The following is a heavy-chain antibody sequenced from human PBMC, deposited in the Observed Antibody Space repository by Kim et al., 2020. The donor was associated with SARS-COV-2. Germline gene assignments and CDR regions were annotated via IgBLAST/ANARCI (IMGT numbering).Heavy chain of an antibody. V-gene: IGHV3-21*01. CDR2: ISSSSSYI. CDR1: GFTFSSYS. J-gene: IGHJ6*02. CDR3: ASEWEPGLGYYYYGMDV. Sequence: GGSLRLSCAASGFTFSSYSMNWVRQAPGKGLEWVSSISSSSSYIYYADSVKGRFTISRDNAKNSLYLQMNSLRAEDTAVYYCASEWEPGLGYYYYGMDVWGQGTTVTVSS. D-gene: IGHD1-26*01.